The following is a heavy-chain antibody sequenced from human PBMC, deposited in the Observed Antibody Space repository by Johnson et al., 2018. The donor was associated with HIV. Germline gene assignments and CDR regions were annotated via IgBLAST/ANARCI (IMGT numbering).Heavy chain of an antibody. CDR1: GFTFSDYY. Sequence: QVQLVESGGGLVKPGGSLRLSCVASGFTFSDYYMTWIRQAPGKGLEWLSYISSGGTTIYYSDSVKGRFTISRANAKNLLYLQMNSLRAEDTAVFYCARGDHYDSSGFYFGAAFDSWGQGTMVTVSS. V-gene: IGHV3-11*01. D-gene: IGHD3-22*01. CDR2: ISSGGTTI. CDR3: ARGDHYDSSGFYFGAAFDS. J-gene: IGHJ3*02.